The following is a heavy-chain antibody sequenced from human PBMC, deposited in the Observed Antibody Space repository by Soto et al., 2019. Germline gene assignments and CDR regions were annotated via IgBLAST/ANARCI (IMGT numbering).Heavy chain of an antibody. D-gene: IGHD3-16*01. CDR2: ISGSGGST. Sequence: EVQLLESGGGLVQPGGSLRLSCAASGFTFSSYAMSWVRQAPGKGLEWVSAISGSGGSTYYADSVKGRFTISRDNSKNTLYLQMNSLRAEDTAVHYCAKEERGLRLGELTFDYWGQGTLVTVSS. CDR3: AKEERGLRLGELTFDY. V-gene: IGHV3-23*01. J-gene: IGHJ4*02. CDR1: GFTFSSYA.